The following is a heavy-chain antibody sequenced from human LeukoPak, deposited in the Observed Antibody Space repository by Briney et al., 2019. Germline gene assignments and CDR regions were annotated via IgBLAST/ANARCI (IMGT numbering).Heavy chain of an antibody. CDR1: GFTFSSYG. CDR2: ISHDGNKK. Sequence: GGSLRLSCAASGFTFSSYGMHWVRQAPGMGLEWVAVISHDGNKKYYGDSVKGRFTISRDNSKNTLYLQMNSLRAEDTAVYYCARVKGFGELLFYFDYWGQGTLVTVSS. D-gene: IGHD3-10*01. CDR3: ARVKGFGELLFYFDY. V-gene: IGHV3-30*03. J-gene: IGHJ4*02.